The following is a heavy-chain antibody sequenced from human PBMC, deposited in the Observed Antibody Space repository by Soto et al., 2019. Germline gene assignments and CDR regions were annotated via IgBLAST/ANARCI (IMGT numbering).Heavy chain of an antibody. Sequence: ASVKVSCKASGYTFTGYYMHWVRQAPGQGLEWMGWINPNSGGTNYAQKFQGWVTMTRDTSISTAYMELSRLRSDDTAVYYCARAISSSLLWGLPLNYYYYGMDVWGQGTTVTVSS. CDR1: GYTFTGYY. V-gene: IGHV1-2*04. J-gene: IGHJ6*02. CDR3: ARAISSSLLWGLPLNYYYYGMDV. D-gene: IGHD6-6*01. CDR2: INPNSGGT.